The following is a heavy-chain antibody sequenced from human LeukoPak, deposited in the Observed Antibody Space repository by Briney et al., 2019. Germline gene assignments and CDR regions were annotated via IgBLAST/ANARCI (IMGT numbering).Heavy chain of an antibody. V-gene: IGHV7-4-1*02. Sequence: GASVKVSCKASGGTFSSYAISWVRQAPGQGLEWMGWIHTNTGNPTYAQGFTGRFVFSLDTSVSTAYLQINSLRAEDTAVYYCARKNVFDGFDIWGQGTGVTVSS. J-gene: IGHJ3*02. D-gene: IGHD3-10*02. CDR1: GGTFSSYA. CDR2: IHTNTGNP. CDR3: ARKNVFDGFDI.